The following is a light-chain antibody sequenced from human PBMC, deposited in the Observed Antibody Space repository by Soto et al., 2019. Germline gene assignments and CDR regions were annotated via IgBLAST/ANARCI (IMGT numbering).Light chain of an antibody. CDR2: DAS. J-gene: IGKJ4*01. CDR3: QQYEDLPLT. CDR1: RDIGKD. V-gene: IGKV1-33*01. Sequence: DNPLTQSPSSLSASVGDRVTITCQASRDIGKDLNWFQQKPGTAPNLLIYDASSLETGVPSRFSGSGSGTHFTFTITSLQPEDIATYYCQQYEDLPLTFGGGTKVQIK.